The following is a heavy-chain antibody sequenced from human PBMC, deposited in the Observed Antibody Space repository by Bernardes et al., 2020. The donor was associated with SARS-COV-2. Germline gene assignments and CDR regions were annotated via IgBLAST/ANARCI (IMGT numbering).Heavy chain of an antibody. V-gene: IGHV1-2*02. CDR2: INPNSGGT. CDR3: ARAVRDFWSGYYYYYYMDV. CDR1: GYTFTGYY. J-gene: IGHJ6*03. D-gene: IGHD3-3*01. Sequence: ASVKVSCKASGYTFTGYYMHWVRQAPGQGLEWMGWINPNSGGTNYAQKFQGRVTMTRDTSISTAYMELSRLRSDDTAVYYCARAVRDFWSGYYYYYYMDVWGKGTTVTVSS.